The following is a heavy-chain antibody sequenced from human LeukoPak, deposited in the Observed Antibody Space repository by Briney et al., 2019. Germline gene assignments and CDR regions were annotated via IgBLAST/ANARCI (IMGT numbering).Heavy chain of an antibody. D-gene: IGHD3-10*01. J-gene: IGHJ6*03. V-gene: IGHV3-48*01. Sequence: GGSLRLSCAASGFTFSSYGMTWLRQAPGQGLEWVSYISSSSSTIYYADSVKGRFTISRDNAKNSLYLQLNSLRAEDTAVYYCARDTAMVRGAPYYYYYYYMDVWGKGTTVTIS. CDR1: GFTFSSYG. CDR2: ISSSSSTI. CDR3: ARDTAMVRGAPYYYYYYYMDV.